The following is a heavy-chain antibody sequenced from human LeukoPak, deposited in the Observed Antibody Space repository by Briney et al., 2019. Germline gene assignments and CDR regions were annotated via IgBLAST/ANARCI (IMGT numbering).Heavy chain of an antibody. CDR3: ARAGEYQLLMYYFDY. Sequence: SQTLSLTCTVSGGSISSGSYYWSWIRQPAGKGLEWIGRIYTSGSTNYIPSLKSRVTISVDTSKNQFSLKLSSVTAADTAVYYRARAGEYQLLMYYFDYWGQGTLVTVSS. CDR1: GGSISSGSYY. V-gene: IGHV4-61*02. CDR2: IYTSGST. J-gene: IGHJ4*02. D-gene: IGHD2-2*01.